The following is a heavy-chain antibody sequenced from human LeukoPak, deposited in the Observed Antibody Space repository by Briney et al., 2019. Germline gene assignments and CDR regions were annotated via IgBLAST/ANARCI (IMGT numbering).Heavy chain of an antibody. J-gene: IGHJ4*02. D-gene: IGHD6-13*01. CDR1: GYTFTGYY. CDR2: INPNSGGT. Sequence: ASVKVSCTASGYTFTGYYMHWVRQAPGQGLEWMGWINPNSGGTNYAQKFQGRVTMTRDTSISTAYMELSRLRSDDTAVYYCARVRIVAAAGYYYFDYWGQGTLVTVSS. V-gene: IGHV1-2*02. CDR3: ARVRIVAAAGYYYFDY.